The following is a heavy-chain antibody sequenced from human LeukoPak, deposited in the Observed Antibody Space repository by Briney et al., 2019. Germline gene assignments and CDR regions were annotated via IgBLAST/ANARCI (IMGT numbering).Heavy chain of an antibody. V-gene: IGHV3-30*18. Sequence: GGSLRLSCAASGFTFSSYGMHWVRQAPGKGLEWVAVISYDGSNKYYADSVKGRFTISRDNSKNTLYLQMNSLRAEDTAVYYCAKDTSSGPLYYGMDVWGQGTTVTGSS. CDR1: GFTFSSYG. D-gene: IGHD6-19*01. CDR3: AKDTSSGPLYYGMDV. CDR2: ISYDGSNK. J-gene: IGHJ6*02.